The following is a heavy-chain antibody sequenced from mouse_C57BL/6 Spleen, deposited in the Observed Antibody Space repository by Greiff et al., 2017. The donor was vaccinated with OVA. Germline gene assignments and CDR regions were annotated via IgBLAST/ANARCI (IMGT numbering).Heavy chain of an antibody. CDR2: INYDGSST. J-gene: IGHJ1*03. V-gene: IGHV5-16*01. D-gene: IGHD1-1*01. Sequence: DVQLVESEGGLVQPGSSMKLSCTASGFTFSDYYMAWVRQVPEKGLEWVANINYDGSSTYYLDSLKSRFIISRDNAKNILYLQMSSLKSEDTATYYCGRAGCITTVETYWYGDVGGTGTTVTVSS. CDR1: GFTFSDYY. CDR3: GRAGCITTVETYWYGDV.